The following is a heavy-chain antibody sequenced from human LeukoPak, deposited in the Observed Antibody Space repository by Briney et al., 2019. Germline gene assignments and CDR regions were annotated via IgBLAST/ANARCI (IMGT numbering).Heavy chain of an antibody. V-gene: IGHV4-59*08. D-gene: IGHD3-3*01. CDR2: IYYSGST. J-gene: IGHJ5*02. CDR1: GGSISSYY. Sequence: SEXXSLXCTVSGGSISSYYWSWIRQPPGKXLEWIGYIYYSGSTNYNPSLKSRVTVSVDTSKNQFSLKLSSVTAADTAVYYCASGDNWFDPWGQGTLVTVSS. CDR3: ASGDNWFDP.